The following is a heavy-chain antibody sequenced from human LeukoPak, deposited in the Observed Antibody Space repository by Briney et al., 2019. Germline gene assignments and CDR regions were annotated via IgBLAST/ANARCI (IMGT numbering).Heavy chain of an antibody. V-gene: IGHV4-34*01. CDR2: INHSGST. Sequence: PSETLSLTCAVYGGSFSGYYWSWIRQPPGKGLEWIGEINHSGSTNYNPSLKSRVTISVDTSKNQFSLKLSSVTAADTAVYYCARGTVRGNWNYVRNWFDPWGQGTLVTVSS. D-gene: IGHD1-7*01. J-gene: IGHJ5*02. CDR1: GGSFSGYY. CDR3: ARGTVRGNWNYVRNWFDP.